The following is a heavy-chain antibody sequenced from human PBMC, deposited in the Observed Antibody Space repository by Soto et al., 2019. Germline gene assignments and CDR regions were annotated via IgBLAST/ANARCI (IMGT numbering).Heavy chain of an antibody. CDR1: GGSISSGGYY. V-gene: IGHV4-31*03. CDR2: IYYSGST. D-gene: IGHD3-22*01. CDR3: ARGYYYDSSGYFVIGWFDP. J-gene: IGHJ5*02. Sequence: PSETLSLTCTVSGGSISSGGYYWSWIRQHPGKGLEWIGYIYYSGSTYYNPSLKSRVTISVDTSKNQFSLKLSSVTAADTAVYYCARGYYYDSSGYFVIGWFDPWGQGTLVNVSS.